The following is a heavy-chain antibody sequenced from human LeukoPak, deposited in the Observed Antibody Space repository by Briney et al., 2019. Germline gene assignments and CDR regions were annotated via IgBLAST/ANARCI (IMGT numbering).Heavy chain of an antibody. D-gene: IGHD3-10*01. J-gene: IGHJ6*02. CDR2: ISSSGTTI. CDR1: GFSFSNYE. V-gene: IGHV3-48*03. Sequence: GGSLRLSCAASGFSFSNYEMDWVRQAPGKGLEWVSYISSSGTTIYYAASVKGRITISRDNAKNSLYLQMNSLRAEDTAVYYCARGSQSMIRGVIPYYAMDVWGQGTTVTVSS. CDR3: ARGSQSMIRGVIPYYAMDV.